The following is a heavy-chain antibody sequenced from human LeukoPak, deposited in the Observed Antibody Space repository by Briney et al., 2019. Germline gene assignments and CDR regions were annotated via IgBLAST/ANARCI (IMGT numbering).Heavy chain of an antibody. CDR2: IKQDGSEK. V-gene: IGHV3-7*01. CDR1: GFTFSSYW. Sequence: SGGSLRLSCAASGFTFSSYWMSWVRQAPGKGLEWVANIKQDGSEKYYVDSVKGRFTISRDNAKNSLYLQMNSLRAEDTAVYYCARIDRLGYCSSTSCYRFDYWGQGTLVTVSS. J-gene: IGHJ4*02. CDR3: ARIDRLGYCSSTSCYRFDY. D-gene: IGHD2-2*01.